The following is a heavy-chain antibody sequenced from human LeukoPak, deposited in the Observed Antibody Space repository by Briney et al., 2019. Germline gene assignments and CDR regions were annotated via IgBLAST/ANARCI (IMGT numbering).Heavy chain of an antibody. Sequence: SETLSLTCTVSGGSISSYYWSWLRQPPGKGLEGIGYIYYSGSTNYNPSLKSRVTISVDPSKNQFSLKLSSVTAADTAVYYCARSGSYYYDSSGSFFDYWGQGTLVTVSS. CDR2: IYYSGST. CDR1: GGSISSYY. J-gene: IGHJ4*02. CDR3: ARSGSYYYDSSGSFFDY. D-gene: IGHD3-22*01. V-gene: IGHV4-59*01.